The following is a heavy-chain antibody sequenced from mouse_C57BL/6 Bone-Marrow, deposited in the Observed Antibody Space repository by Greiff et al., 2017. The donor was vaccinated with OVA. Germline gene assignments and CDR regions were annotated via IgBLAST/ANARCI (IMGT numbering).Heavy chain of an antibody. Sequence: VQLQQSGPELVKPGASVKISCKASGYTFTDYYMNWVKQSHGKSLEWIGDINPNNGGTSYNQKFKGKATLTVDKSSSTAYMELRSLTSEDSAVYYCARSRGTAQASFAYWGQGTLVTVSA. CDR1: GYTFTDYY. D-gene: IGHD3-2*02. CDR3: ARSRGTAQASFAY. V-gene: IGHV1-26*01. CDR2: INPNNGGT. J-gene: IGHJ3*01.